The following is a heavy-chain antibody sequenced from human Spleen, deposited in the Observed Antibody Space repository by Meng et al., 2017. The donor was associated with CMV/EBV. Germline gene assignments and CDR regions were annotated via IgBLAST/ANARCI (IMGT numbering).Heavy chain of an antibody. CDR1: GWSFSGYY. CDR3: ASFDHIPRRNYFDY. J-gene: IGHJ4*02. V-gene: IGHV4-34*01. CDR2: INHSGST. Sequence: QVQLQQWGAGLLKPSETLSLTCAVYGWSFSGYYWSWIRQPPGKGLEWIGEINHSGSTNYNPSLKSQVSISVDTSKNQFSLNLNSMTAADTAVYYCASFDHIPRRNYFDYWGQGTLVTVSS. D-gene: IGHD2-21*01.